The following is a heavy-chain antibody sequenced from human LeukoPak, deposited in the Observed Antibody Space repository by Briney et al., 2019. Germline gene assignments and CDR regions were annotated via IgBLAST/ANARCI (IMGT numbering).Heavy chain of an antibody. J-gene: IGHJ6*04. V-gene: IGHV3-48*04. D-gene: IGHD3-10*02. Sequence: GGSLRLSCAASGFTLSTYTMNWVRQAPGKGLEWVSYISSSGSTIYYADSVKGRFTISRDNAKNSLYLQMNSLRAEDTAVYYCAELGITMIGGVWGKGTTVTISS. CDR2: ISSSGSTI. CDR1: GFTLSTYT. CDR3: AELGITMIGGV.